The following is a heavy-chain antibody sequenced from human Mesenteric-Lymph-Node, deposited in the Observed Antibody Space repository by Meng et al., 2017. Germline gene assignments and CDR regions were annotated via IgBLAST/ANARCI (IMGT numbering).Heavy chain of an antibody. CDR3: AKGEARSRTGGVFYFDY. D-gene: IGHD2-8*02. Sequence: GESLKISCAASGFTFSSYAMNWVRQAPGKGLEWVSTISGSGASTYYADSVKGRFTISRDNSKNTLYLQMNSLRAEDTAVYYCAKGEARSRTGGVFYFDYWGQGTLVTVSS. J-gene: IGHJ4*02. V-gene: IGHV3-23*01. CDR1: GFTFSSYA. CDR2: ISGSGAST.